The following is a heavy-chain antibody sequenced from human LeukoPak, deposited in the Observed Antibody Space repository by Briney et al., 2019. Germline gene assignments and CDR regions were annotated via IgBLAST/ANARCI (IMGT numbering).Heavy chain of an antibody. V-gene: IGHV1-18*01. D-gene: IGHD3-10*01. CDR2: ISAHNYNT. Sequence: ASVKVSCKASGYTXLNYDFTWVRQAPGQGLEWMGWISAHNYNTKYAQRFQGRVTMTADTSTTTAYMEMRSLRSDDTAVYYCARVADYGSGSHLFDYWGQGTLVAVSS. J-gene: IGHJ4*02. CDR1: GYTXLNYD. CDR3: ARVADYGSGSHLFDY.